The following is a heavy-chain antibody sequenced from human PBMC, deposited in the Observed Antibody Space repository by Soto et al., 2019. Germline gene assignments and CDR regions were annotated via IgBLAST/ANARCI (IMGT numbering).Heavy chain of an antibody. J-gene: IGHJ4*02. D-gene: IGHD3-3*01. V-gene: IGHV4-39*01. Sequence: SETLSLTCTVSGGSISSSNYYWGWIRQPPGKGLEWIGGISFSGSTYYNPSLKSRVTISVDTSKNQFSLNLSSVTAADTAVFYCARQGDSVFGVINPFHYWGQGTLVTVSS. CDR2: ISFSGST. CDR1: GGSISSSNYY. CDR3: ARQGDSVFGVINPFHY.